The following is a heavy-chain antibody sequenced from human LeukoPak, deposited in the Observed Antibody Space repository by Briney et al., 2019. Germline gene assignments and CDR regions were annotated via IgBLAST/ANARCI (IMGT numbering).Heavy chain of an antibody. V-gene: IGHV7-4-1*02. CDR3: ARDGLDYDILTGYYYYGMDV. CDR2: INTNTGNP. CDR1: GYTFTSYA. Sequence: ASVKVSCKASGYTFTSYAMNWVRQAPGQGLEWMGWINTNTGNPTYAQGFTGRFVFSLDTSVSTAYLQISSLKAEDTAVYYCARDGLDYDILTGYYYYGMDVWGQGTTVTVSS. D-gene: IGHD3-9*01. J-gene: IGHJ6*02.